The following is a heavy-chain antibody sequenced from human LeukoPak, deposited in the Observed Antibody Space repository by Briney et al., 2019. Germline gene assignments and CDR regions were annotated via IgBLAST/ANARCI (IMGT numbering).Heavy chain of an antibody. Sequence: PGGSLRLSCAASGFTFSSYGMHWVRRAPGKGLEWVAVISFAGSNKDYADSVKGRFTISRDNSKNTLYLQMNSLRAEDTAVYYCTSDYGDLNYWGQGTLVTVSS. CDR2: ISFAGSNK. J-gene: IGHJ4*02. V-gene: IGHV3-30*03. D-gene: IGHD4-17*01. CDR1: GFTFSSYG. CDR3: TSDYGDLNY.